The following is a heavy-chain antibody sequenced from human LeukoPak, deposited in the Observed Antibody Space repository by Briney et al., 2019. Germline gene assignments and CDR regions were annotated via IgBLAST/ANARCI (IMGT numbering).Heavy chain of an antibody. J-gene: IGHJ3*02. D-gene: IGHD1-26*01. V-gene: IGHV3-21*01. CDR2: ISSSSTYI. CDR3: ARDVFSLGSGRYVGGGFDI. Sequence: GGSLRLSCAASGFTFSTYSMSCVRQAPGKGLEWVSSISSSSTYIYYADSVKGRFTISRDNAKNSLYLQMNSLRAEDTAVYYCARDVFSLGSGRYVGGGFDIWGQGTMVTVSS. CDR1: GFTFSTYS.